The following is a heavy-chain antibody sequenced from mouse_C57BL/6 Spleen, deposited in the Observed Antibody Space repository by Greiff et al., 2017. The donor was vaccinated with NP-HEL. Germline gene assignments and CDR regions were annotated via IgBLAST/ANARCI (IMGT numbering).Heavy chain of an antibody. CDR2: ISSGGSYT. CDR1: GFTFSSYG. J-gene: IGHJ2*01. V-gene: IGHV5-6*01. D-gene: IGHD2-4*01. CDR3: ARHHYENYFDY. Sequence: EVMLVESGGDFVKPGGSLKLSCAASGFTFSSYGMSWVRQTPDKRLEWVATISSGGSYTYYPESVKGRFTISRDNAKNTLYLQMSSLKSEDTAMYYCARHHYENYFDYWGQGTTLTVSS.